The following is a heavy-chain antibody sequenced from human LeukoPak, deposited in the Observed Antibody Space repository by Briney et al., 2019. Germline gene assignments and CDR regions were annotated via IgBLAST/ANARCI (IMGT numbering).Heavy chain of an antibody. Sequence: GGSLRLSCAASGFTFSSYWMHWVRQAPGKGLVWVTRINSDGSSTSYADSVKGRFTISRDNAKNTLYLQMNSLRAEDTAVYYCARVPWDSSGYPDYWGQGTLVTVSS. CDR2: INSDGSST. D-gene: IGHD3-22*01. J-gene: IGHJ4*02. CDR1: GFTFSSYW. CDR3: ARVPWDSSGYPDY. V-gene: IGHV3-74*01.